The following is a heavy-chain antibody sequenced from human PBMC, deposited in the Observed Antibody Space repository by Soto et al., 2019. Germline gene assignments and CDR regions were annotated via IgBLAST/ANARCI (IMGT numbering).Heavy chain of an antibody. Sequence: QVQLVESGGGVVQPGRSLRLSCAASGFTFSSYGMHWVRQAPGKGLEWVAVISYDGSNKYYADSVKGRFTISRDNSKNTLYLQMNSLRAEDTAVYYCAKDRRPNYYYGMDFWGQGTTVTVSS. CDR1: GFTFSSYG. J-gene: IGHJ6*02. D-gene: IGHD6-25*01. CDR2: ISYDGSNK. CDR3: AKDRRPNYYYGMDF. V-gene: IGHV3-30*18.